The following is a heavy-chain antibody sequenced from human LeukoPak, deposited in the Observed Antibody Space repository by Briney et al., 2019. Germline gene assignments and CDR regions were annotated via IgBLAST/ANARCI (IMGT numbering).Heavy chain of an antibody. Sequence: GGSLRLSCAASGFTFSSYWMSWVRQAPGKGLEWVANIKQDGSEKYYVDSVKGRFTISRDNAKNSLYLQMNSLRAEDTAVYYCARVWGGYSSSWYLIWGQRTMVTVSS. J-gene: IGHJ3*02. CDR1: GFTFSSYW. V-gene: IGHV3-7*03. CDR3: ARVWGGYSSSWYLI. D-gene: IGHD6-13*01. CDR2: IKQDGSEK.